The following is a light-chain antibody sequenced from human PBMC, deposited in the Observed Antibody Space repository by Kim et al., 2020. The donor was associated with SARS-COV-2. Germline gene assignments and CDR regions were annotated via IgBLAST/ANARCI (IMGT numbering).Light chain of an antibody. CDR2: AAS. J-gene: IGKJ1*01. V-gene: IGKV1-12*01. CDR1: QVIANW. CDR3: QQINSFPVA. Sequence: PSVGDRVTIACRASQVIANWVAWYQQKPGRAPKLLIYAASKLQSDVPSRFSGSGSGTDFTLTISSLQPEDCATYYCQQINSFPVAFGQGTKVDIK.